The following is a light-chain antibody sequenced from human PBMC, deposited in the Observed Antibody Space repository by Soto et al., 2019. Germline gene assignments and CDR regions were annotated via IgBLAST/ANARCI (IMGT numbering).Light chain of an antibody. CDR1: SSNIGSGYD. CDR3: QSYDSSLSGSVV. J-gene: IGLJ2*01. V-gene: IGLV1-40*01. Sequence: QSVLTQPPSVSGSPGQRVTISCTGSSSNIGSGYDVHWYQQLPGTAPKLLIYGNGNRTSGVPDRFSGSKSGTSACLAITGLQAEDEADDYCQSYDSSLSGSVVFGGGTKLTVL. CDR2: GNG.